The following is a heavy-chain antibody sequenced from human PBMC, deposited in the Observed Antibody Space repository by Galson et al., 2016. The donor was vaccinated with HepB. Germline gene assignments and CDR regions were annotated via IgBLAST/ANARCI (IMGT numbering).Heavy chain of an antibody. J-gene: IGHJ3*02. CDR2: IGGSGGGT. Sequence: SLRLSCAASGFTFSSYSMNWVRQAPGKGLEWVSSIGGSGGGTYYADSVKGRFTISRDNFRDTLYLHMNSLRAEDTAMYYCARPSRLHDTFDIWGQGTMVTVSS. CDR1: GFTFSSYS. CDR3: ARPSRLHDTFDI. D-gene: IGHD1-1*01. V-gene: IGHV3-23*01.